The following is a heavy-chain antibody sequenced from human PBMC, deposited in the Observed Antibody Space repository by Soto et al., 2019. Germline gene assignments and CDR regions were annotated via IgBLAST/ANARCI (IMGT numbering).Heavy chain of an antibody. V-gene: IGHV5-51*01. CDR1: GYSFTSSW. CDR3: ARPYSSSSSPYCX. J-gene: IGHJ4*02. Sequence: GEALKISCKGSGYSFTSSWIGWVRQMPGKGLELMGIIYAGDSDTRYSQSFQGQVTIAADKSIMTAYLPWSSLKASDTAMYYCARPYSSSSSPYCXWGQGTLFTVSX. CDR2: IYAGDSDT. D-gene: IGHD6-13*01.